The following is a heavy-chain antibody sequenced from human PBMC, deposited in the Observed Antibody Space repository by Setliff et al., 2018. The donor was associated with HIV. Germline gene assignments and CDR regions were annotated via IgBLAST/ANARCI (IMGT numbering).Heavy chain of an antibody. CDR2: IYYSGTT. Sequence: PSETLSLTCTVSGNSTTSSDYYWGWVRQPPGKGLEWIGSIYYSGTTYHNPSLKSRVTISIDTSKFQFSLRLSSVTAADTAIYYCARGTAPRRGTNYGGNYPLDYWGQGTLVTVSS. J-gene: IGHJ4*02. D-gene: IGHD4-17*01. CDR1: GNSTTSSDYY. CDR3: ARGTAPRRGTNYGGNYPLDY. V-gene: IGHV4-39*07.